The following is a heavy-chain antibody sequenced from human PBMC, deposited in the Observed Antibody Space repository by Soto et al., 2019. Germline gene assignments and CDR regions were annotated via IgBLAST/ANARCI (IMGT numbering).Heavy chain of an antibody. CDR2: IYSGGST. V-gene: IGHV3-66*01. CDR1: GFTVSSNY. J-gene: IGHJ4*02. Sequence: EVQLVESGGGLVQPGGSLRLSCAASGFTVSSNYMSWVRQAPGKGLAWVSVIYSGGSTYYADSVKGRFTISRDNSKNTLYLQMNSLRAEDTAVYYCASRDFWSGYHLDYWGQGTLVTVSS. CDR3: ASRDFWSGYHLDY. D-gene: IGHD3-3*01.